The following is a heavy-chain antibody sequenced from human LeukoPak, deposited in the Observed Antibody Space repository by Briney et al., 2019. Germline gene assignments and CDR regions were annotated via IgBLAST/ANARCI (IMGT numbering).Heavy chain of an antibody. CDR1: GFTFSSYS. J-gene: IGHJ4*02. Sequence: GGSLRLSCAASGFTFSSYSMNWVRQAPGKGLEWVSYISSSSSTIYYADSVKGRFTISRDNAKNSLYLQMNSLRAEDTAVYYCARQTYYGSGSYTLDYWGQGTLVTVSS. CDR3: ARQTYYGSGSYTLDY. CDR2: ISSSSSTI. V-gene: IGHV3-48*01. D-gene: IGHD3-10*01.